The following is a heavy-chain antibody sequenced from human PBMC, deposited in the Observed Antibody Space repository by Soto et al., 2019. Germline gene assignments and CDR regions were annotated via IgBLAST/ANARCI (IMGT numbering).Heavy chain of an antibody. Sequence: EVQLVESGGGLVKPGGSLRLSCAASGFTFSSYSMNWVRQAPGKGLEWVSSISSSSSYIYYADSVKGRFTISRDNAKNSLYVQMNSLRAEDTAVCYCASHWVGYSSGWYGFSNYYGMDVWGQGTTVTVSS. D-gene: IGHD6-19*01. J-gene: IGHJ6*02. CDR3: ASHWVGYSSGWYGFSNYYGMDV. V-gene: IGHV3-21*01. CDR1: GFTFSSYS. CDR2: ISSSSSYI.